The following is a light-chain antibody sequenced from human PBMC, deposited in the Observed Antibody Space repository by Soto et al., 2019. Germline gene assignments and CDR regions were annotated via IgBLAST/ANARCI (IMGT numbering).Light chain of an antibody. V-gene: IGKV3-11*01. CDR1: QSVSSY. CDR2: DAS. Sequence: IVLTHSPGILSFSPGEIATLSFRASQSVSSYLAWYQQKPGQAPRLLIYDASNRATGIPARFSGSGSGTDFTLTISSLEPEDFAVYYCHQRQSWPRTFGQGTKVDIK. CDR3: HQRQSWPRT. J-gene: IGKJ1*01.